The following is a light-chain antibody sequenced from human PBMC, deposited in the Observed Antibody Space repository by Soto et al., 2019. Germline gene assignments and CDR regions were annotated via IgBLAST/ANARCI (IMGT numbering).Light chain of an antibody. Sequence: QSALTQPASVSGSPGQSITISCIGTSSDIGDYNYVSWYQELPGKAPKLIIYEVTDRPSGVSNRFSGSKSGNTASLTISGLQAEDEAEYYCSSYTNINTRACVFGTGTKLTVL. J-gene: IGLJ1*01. V-gene: IGLV2-14*01. CDR3: SSYTNINTRACV. CDR1: SSDIGDYNY. CDR2: EVT.